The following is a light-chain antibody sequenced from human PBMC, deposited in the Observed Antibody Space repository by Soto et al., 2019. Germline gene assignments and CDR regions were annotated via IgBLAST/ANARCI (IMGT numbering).Light chain of an antibody. J-gene: IGLJ3*02. CDR2: STN. CDR1: SGSVSTTYY. V-gene: IGLV8-61*01. Sequence: QTVVTQEPSFSVSPGGTVTLTCGLNSGSVSTTYYPSWYQQAPGQAPRTLIYSTNSRSSGVPDRFSGSVLGNKAALTITGAQADDEAYYYCVLYMGSGISVFGGGTKVTVL. CDR3: VLYMGSGISV.